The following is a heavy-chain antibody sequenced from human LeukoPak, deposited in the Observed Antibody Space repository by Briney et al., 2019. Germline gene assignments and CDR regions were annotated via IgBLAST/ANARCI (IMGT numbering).Heavy chain of an antibody. CDR3: ARPRGWERRWYFDL. V-gene: IGHV3-21*01. Sequence: PGTSLRLSCAASGFTFSNYGMNWVRQAPGKGLEWVSSISSSGTYIYYVDSMKGRFTISRDNAKNSLYLQMDSLRAEDTAVYYCARPRGWERRWYFDLWGRGTLVTVSS. CDR1: GFTFSNYG. D-gene: IGHD1-26*01. CDR2: ISSSGTYI. J-gene: IGHJ2*01.